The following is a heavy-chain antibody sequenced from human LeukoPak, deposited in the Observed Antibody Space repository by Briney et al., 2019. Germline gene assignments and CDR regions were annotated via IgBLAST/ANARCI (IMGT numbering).Heavy chain of an antibody. D-gene: IGHD3-9*01. Sequence: GGSLRLSCAASGFTFSTYWMHWVRQAPGKGLVWVSRINRDGSGTSYADSVKGRFTISRDNAKNTLYLQMNSLRAEDTAVYYCARDRETYYDILTGYYTLGDAFDIWGQGTMVTVSS. V-gene: IGHV3-74*01. CDR2: INRDGSGT. CDR3: ARDRETYYDILTGYYTLGDAFDI. J-gene: IGHJ3*02. CDR1: GFTFSTYW.